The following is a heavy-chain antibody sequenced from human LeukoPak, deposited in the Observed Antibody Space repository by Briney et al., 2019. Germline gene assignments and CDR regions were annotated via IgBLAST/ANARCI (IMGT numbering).Heavy chain of an antibody. Sequence: PSETLSLTCAVSGGSISSSNWWSWVRQPPGKGLEWIGEIYHSGSTNYNPSLKSRVTISADKSKNQLSLKLSSVTAADTAVYYCARVSSGATTVDYWGQGTLVTVSS. CDR3: ARVSSGATTVDY. CDR1: GGSISSSNW. J-gene: IGHJ4*02. CDR2: IYHSGST. V-gene: IGHV4-4*02. D-gene: IGHD1-26*01.